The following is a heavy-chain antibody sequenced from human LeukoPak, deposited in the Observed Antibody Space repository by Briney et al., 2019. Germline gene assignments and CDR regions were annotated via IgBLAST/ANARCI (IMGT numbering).Heavy chain of an antibody. D-gene: IGHD3-22*01. Sequence: SRTLSLTCTVSGGSISSGGYYWSWIRQHPGKGLEWIGYIYYSGSTYYNPSLKSRVTISVDTSKNQFSLKLSSVTAADTAVYYCARDSEYYYDSSGYRALGMDVWGQGTTVTVSS. CDR2: IYYSGST. CDR1: GGSISSGGYY. J-gene: IGHJ6*02. CDR3: ARDSEYYYDSSGYRALGMDV. V-gene: IGHV4-31*03.